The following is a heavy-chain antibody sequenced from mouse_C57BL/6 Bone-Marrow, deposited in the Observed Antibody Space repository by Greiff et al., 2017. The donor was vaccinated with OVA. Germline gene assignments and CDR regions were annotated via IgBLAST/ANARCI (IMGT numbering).Heavy chain of an antibody. Sequence: QVQLQQSGAELARPGASVKLSCKASGYTFTSYGISWVKQRPGQGLEWIGEIYPRSGNTYYNEKFKGKATLTADKSSSTAYMELRSLTSEDSAVYVCAREGDFPDYAMDYWGQGTSVTVSS. V-gene: IGHV1-81*01. CDR1: GYTFTSYG. CDR2: IYPRSGNT. CDR3: AREGDFPDYAMDY. J-gene: IGHJ4*01.